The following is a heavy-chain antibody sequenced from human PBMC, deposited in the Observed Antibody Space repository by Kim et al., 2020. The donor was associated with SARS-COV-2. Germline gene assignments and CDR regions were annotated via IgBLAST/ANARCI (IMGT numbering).Heavy chain of an antibody. V-gene: IGHV3-33*06. Sequence: GGSLRLSCAASGFTFSTYGMHWVRQAPGKGLEWVTIIWHDGSIKYYADSVKGRFTISRDNSKNTLYLQMNTLRAEDTAVYYCAKDQRSGSVSGRVLGGRLGYCGQGALVTVSS. D-gene: IGHD2-15*01. CDR3: AKDQRSGSVSGRVLGGRLGY. CDR2: IWHDGSIK. J-gene: IGHJ4*02. CDR1: GFTFSTYG.